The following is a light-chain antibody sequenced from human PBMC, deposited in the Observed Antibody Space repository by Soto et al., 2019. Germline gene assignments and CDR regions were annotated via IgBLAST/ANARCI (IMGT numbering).Light chain of an antibody. CDR2: GAS. J-gene: IGKJ1*01. CDR3: QQYNNWGT. Sequence: EIVMTQSPATLSVSPGERATLSCRASQSVSSNLAWSQQKPVQAPRLLIYGASSRASGIPARFSGSGSGIEFTRSISSLQSEDFAVYYRQQYNNWGTFGPGTKVEIK. CDR1: QSVSSN. V-gene: IGKV3-15*01.